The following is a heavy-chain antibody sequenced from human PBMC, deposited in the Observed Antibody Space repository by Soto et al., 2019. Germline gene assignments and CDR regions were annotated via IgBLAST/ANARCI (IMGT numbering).Heavy chain of an antibody. CDR1: GGSISSYY. V-gene: IGHV4-59*01. Sequence: PSETLSLTCTVSGGSISSYYWSWIRQPPGKGLEWIGYIYYSGSTNYNPSLKSRVTISVDTSKNQFSLKLSSVTAADTAVYYCSRDGAYWGDAFNIRGRGKMVTVSS. J-gene: IGHJ3*02. CDR3: SRDGAYWGDAFNI. CDR2: IYYSGST. D-gene: IGHD3-16*01.